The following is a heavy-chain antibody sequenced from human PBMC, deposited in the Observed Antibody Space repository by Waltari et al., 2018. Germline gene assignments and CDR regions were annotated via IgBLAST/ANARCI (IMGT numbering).Heavy chain of an antibody. CDR3: ARSIAVAGPSDY. CDR1: GGSISSSSYY. J-gene: IGHJ4*02. Sequence: QLQLQESGPGLVKPSETLSLPCTVPGGSISSSSYYWGWIRQPPGKGLEWIGSIYYSGSTYYNPSLKSRVTISVDTSKNQFSLKLSSVTAADTAVYYCARSIAVAGPSDYWGQGTLVTVSS. V-gene: IGHV4-39*01. D-gene: IGHD6-19*01. CDR2: IYYSGST.